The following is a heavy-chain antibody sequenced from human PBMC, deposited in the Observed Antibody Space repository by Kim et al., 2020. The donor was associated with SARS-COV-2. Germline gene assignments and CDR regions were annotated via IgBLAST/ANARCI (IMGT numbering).Heavy chain of an antibody. V-gene: IGHV1-3*01. CDR1: GYIFTTCA. CDR2: INAGNGIT. CDR3: ARGPGPGDYLIAY. D-gene: IGHD3-16*01. Sequence: ASVKVSCKASGYIFTTCAMHWVRQAPGQSLEWMGYINAGNGITKTSQKFHDRVTITRDTSASTDYMELTNLRSEDTAVYFCARGPGPGDYLIAYWGQGTLVTVSS. J-gene: IGHJ4*02.